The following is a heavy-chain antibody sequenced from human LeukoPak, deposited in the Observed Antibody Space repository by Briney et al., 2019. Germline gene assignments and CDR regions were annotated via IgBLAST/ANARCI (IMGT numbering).Heavy chain of an antibody. CDR1: GGTFSSYA. V-gene: IGHV1-69*05. Sequence: SVKVSCKASGGTFSSYAISWVRQAPGQGLEWMGRIIPIFGTANYAQKFQGRVTITTDESTSTAYMELSSLRSEDTAVYYCAREIIVGATAFDYWGQGTLVTVSS. CDR3: AREIIVGATAFDY. J-gene: IGHJ4*02. CDR2: IIPIFGTA. D-gene: IGHD1-26*01.